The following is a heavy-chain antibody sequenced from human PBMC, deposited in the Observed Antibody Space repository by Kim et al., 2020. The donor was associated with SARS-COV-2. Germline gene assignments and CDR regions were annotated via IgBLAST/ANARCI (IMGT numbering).Heavy chain of an antibody. CDR3: ARGGRHFWGATHFDY. CDR1: GGTFSSYA. Sequence: SVKVSCKASGGTFSSYAISWVRQAPGQGLEWMGRIIPILGIANYAQKFQGRVTITADKSTSTAYMELSSLRSEDTAVYYCARGGRHFWGATHFDYWGQGTLVTVSS. CDR2: IIPILGIA. D-gene: IGHD1-26*01. J-gene: IGHJ4*02. V-gene: IGHV1-69*04.